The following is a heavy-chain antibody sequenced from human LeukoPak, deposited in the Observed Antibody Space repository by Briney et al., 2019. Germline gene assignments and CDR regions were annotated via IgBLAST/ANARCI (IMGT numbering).Heavy chain of an antibody. CDR2: IYYSGST. CDR1: GGSISSGGYY. Sequence: SQTLSLTCTVSGGSISSGGYYWSWIRQHPGKGLEWIGYIYYSGSTYYNPSLKSRVTISVDTSKNQFSLKLSSVTAADTAVYYCATRYSSSWYPFDYWGQGTLVTVSS. D-gene: IGHD6-13*01. J-gene: IGHJ4*02. V-gene: IGHV4-31*03. CDR3: ATRYSSSWYPFDY.